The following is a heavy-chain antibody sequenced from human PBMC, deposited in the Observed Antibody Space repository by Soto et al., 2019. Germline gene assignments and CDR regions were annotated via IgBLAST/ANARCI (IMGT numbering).Heavy chain of an antibody. Sequence: SETLSLTCAVYGGSFSGYYWSWIRQPPGKGLEWIGEINHSGSTNYNPSLKSRVTISVDTSKNQFSLTLSSVTAADTAVYYCARGPKRFLEWLFPGPGSYYYYGMDVWGQGTTVTVSS. CDR1: GGSFSGYY. CDR2: INHSGST. V-gene: IGHV4-34*01. J-gene: IGHJ6*02. CDR3: ARGPKRFLEWLFPGPGSYYYYGMDV. D-gene: IGHD3-3*01.